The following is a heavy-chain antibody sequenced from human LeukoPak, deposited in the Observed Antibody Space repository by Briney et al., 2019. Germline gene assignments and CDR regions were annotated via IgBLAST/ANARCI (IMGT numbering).Heavy chain of an antibody. CDR3: GSLTVVARDH. J-gene: IGHJ4*02. Sequence: GGSLRLSCAASGFSFSTHWMHWVRQAPGKGLVYVAQINSDGGATAYADSVKGRFTISRDNAKNTLYLEMSSLRAEDTAVYYCGSLTVVARDHWGQGTLVTVSS. CDR2: INSDGGAT. D-gene: IGHD3-22*01. V-gene: IGHV3-74*01. CDR1: GFSFSTHW.